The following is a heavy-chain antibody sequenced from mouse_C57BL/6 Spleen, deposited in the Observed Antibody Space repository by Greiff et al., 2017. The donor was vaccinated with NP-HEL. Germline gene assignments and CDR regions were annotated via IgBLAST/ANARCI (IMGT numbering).Heavy chain of an antibody. D-gene: IGHD1-1*01. V-gene: IGHV6-6*01. CDR3: TYYYYGSRFDY. J-gene: IGHJ2*01. CDR1: GFTFSDAW. Sequence: EVKVVESGGGLVQPGGSMKLSCAASGFTFSDAWMDWVRQSPEKGLEWVAEIRNKANNHATYYAESVKGRFTISRDESKSRVYLQMNSLRAEDTCIYYCTYYYYGSRFDYWGQGTTLTVSS. CDR2: IRNKANNHAT.